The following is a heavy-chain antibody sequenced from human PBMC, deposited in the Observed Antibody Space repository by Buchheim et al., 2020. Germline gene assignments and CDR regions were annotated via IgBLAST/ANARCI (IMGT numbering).Heavy chain of an antibody. CDR2: MNPNSGST. V-gene: IGHV1-8*01. CDR1: GYTFTSYD. Sequence: QVQLVQSGAEVKKPGASVKVSCKTSGYTFTSYDINWVRQAAGQGLEWMGWMNPNSGSTGYAQKFQGRVTLTRHTSISTAYMELSSLRSEDTAVYYCARRGGYCSGGSCYHTDYWGQGSL. J-gene: IGHJ4*02. D-gene: IGHD2-15*01. CDR3: ARRGGYCSGGSCYHTDY.